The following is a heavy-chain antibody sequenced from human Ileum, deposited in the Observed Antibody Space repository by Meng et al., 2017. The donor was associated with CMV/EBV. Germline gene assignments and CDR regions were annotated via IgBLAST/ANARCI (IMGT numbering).Heavy chain of an antibody. CDR2: ISGSGGST. J-gene: IGHJ4*02. D-gene: IGHD3-22*01. Sequence: GESLKISCEVSGFSFRGYAMSWVRQAPGKGLEWVSTISGSGGSTYHAGSVKGRLTISRDNSKNTLYLQMNSLRAEDTAVYYCAKGLYFESSGYYYGEVSFDYWGQGTLVTVSS. V-gene: IGHV3-23*01. CDR3: AKGLYFESSGYYYGEVSFDY. CDR1: GFSFRGYA.